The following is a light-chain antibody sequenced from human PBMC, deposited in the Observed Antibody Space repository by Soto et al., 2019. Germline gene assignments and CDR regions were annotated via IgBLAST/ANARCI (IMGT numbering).Light chain of an antibody. CDR3: QQYNTYSSLT. J-gene: IGKJ4*01. V-gene: IGKV1-5*01. Sequence: DIQMTQSPSTLSSSVGDRVTITCRASQSISSWLAWYQQKLGRAPRLLIYDASSLESGVPSRFSGSGYGTEFTLPIISLQPDDYATYYCQQYNTYSSLTFGGGTKVEIK. CDR1: QSISSW. CDR2: DAS.